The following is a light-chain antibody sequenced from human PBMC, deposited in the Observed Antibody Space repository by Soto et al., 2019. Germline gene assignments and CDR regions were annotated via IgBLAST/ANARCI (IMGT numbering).Light chain of an antibody. CDR1: QNINNY. V-gene: IGKV1-5*03. CDR2: KAS. J-gene: IGKJ1*01. CDR3: QQYNSYSEA. Sequence: DIQMTQSPSSLSASVGDRVTITCQASQNINNYLNWYQQKPGKAPKLLIYKASTLKSGVPSRFSGSGSGTEFTLTISSLQPDDFATYYCQQYNSYSEAFGQGTKVDIK.